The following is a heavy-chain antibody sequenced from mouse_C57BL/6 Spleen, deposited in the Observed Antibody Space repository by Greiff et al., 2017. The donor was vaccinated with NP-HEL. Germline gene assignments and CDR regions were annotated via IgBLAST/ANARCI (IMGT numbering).Heavy chain of an antibody. CDR1: GYTFTSYW. D-gene: IGHD3-2*02. Sequence: VQLQQPGAELVKPGASVKLSCKASGYTFTSYWMHWVKQRPGQGLEWIGMIHPNSGSTNYNEKFKSKATLTVDKSSSTAYMQLSSLTSEDSAVYYCAREDSSGYVDYAMDYWGQGTSVTVSS. CDR2: IHPNSGST. J-gene: IGHJ4*01. CDR3: AREDSSGYVDYAMDY. V-gene: IGHV1-64*01.